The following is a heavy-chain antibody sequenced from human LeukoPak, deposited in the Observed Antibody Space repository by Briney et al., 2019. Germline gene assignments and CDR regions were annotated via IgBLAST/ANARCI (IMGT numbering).Heavy chain of an antibody. Sequence: PGGSLRLSCAASGFTFSSYGMHWVRQAPGKGLEWVAVISYDGSNKYYADSVKGRFTISRDNSKNTLYLQMNSLRAEDTAVYYCAKNKEGYSGYDFPRVVDYWGQGTLVTVSS. CDR1: GFTFSSYG. V-gene: IGHV3-30*18. CDR3: AKNKEGYSGYDFPRVVDY. CDR2: ISYDGSNK. D-gene: IGHD5-12*01. J-gene: IGHJ4*02.